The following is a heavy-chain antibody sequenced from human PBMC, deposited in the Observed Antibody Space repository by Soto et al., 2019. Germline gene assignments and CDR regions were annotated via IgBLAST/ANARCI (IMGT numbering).Heavy chain of an antibody. Sequence: EVKLLESGGGLAQPGGSLRLSCVGSGFTFDSYAISWVRQAPGERLQWIAAISGSADGTDYAHSVRGRFTISRANAKKTVDLQMDSLRVEDMAVYFCAKDTVGGYSFWSGYYSDGLDVWGQGTLVSVS. CDR2: ISGSADGT. CDR1: GFTFDSYA. CDR3: AKDTVGGYSFWSGYYSDGLDV. D-gene: IGHD3-3*01. J-gene: IGHJ3*01. V-gene: IGHV3-23*01.